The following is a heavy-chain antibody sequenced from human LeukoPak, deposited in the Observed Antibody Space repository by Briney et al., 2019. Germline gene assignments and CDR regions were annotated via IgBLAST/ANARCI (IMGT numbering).Heavy chain of an antibody. CDR1: GYSFTNYW. Sequence: KNGESLKISCKGSGYSFTNYWIGWVRQMPGKGLKWMGIIYPGDSDARYSPSFQGQVTISADKSISTAYLQWSSLKASDTAMYYCARQYSSSWYHVVPWFDPWGQGTLVTVSS. V-gene: IGHV5-51*01. CDR2: IYPGDSDA. D-gene: IGHD6-13*01. CDR3: ARQYSSSWYHVVPWFDP. J-gene: IGHJ5*02.